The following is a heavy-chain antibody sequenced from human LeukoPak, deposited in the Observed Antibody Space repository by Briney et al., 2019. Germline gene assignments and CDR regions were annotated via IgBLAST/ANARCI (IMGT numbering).Heavy chain of an antibody. D-gene: IGHD2-2*01. CDR1: GFTFSSYG. Sequence: GGSLRLSCEASGFTFSSYGMHWVRQAPGKGLEWVAVISYDGSNKYYADSVKGRFTISRDNSKNTMYLQMDSLRAEDTAVFYCAKVSPQGYCSSTSCYAFDIWGLGTMVTVSS. J-gene: IGHJ3*02. V-gene: IGHV3-30*18. CDR2: ISYDGSNK. CDR3: AKVSPQGYCSSTSCYAFDI.